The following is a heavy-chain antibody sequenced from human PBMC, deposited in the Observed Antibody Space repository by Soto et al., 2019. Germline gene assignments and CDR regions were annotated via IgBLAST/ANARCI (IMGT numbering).Heavy chain of an antibody. J-gene: IGHJ6*02. CDR3: ARHVPAAGYYYGMDV. V-gene: IGHV1-69*13. CDR2: IIPIFGTA. D-gene: IGHD2-2*01. Sequence: GASVKVSCKASGGTFSIYAISWVLQAPGQGLEWMGGIIPIFGTANYAQKFQGRVTITADESTSTAYMELSSLRSEDTAVYYCARHVPAAGYYYGMDVWGQGTTVTSP. CDR1: GGTFSIYA.